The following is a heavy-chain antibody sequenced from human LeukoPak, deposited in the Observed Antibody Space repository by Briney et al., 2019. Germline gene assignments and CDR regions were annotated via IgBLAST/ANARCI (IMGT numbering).Heavy chain of an antibody. J-gene: IGHJ3*02. Sequence: SEALSLTCTVSGGSISSYYWSWIRQPPGKGLGWIGHIYYSGSTNYNPSLKSRVTISVDTSKNQFSLKLSSVTAADTAVYYCARLQRITMIVVVTEAFDIWGQGTMVTVSS. CDR2: IYYSGST. CDR3: ARLQRITMIVVVTEAFDI. V-gene: IGHV4-59*01. D-gene: IGHD3-22*01. CDR1: GGSISSYY.